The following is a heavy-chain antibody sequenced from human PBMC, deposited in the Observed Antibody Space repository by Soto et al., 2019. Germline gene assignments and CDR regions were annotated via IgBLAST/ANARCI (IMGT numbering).Heavy chain of an antibody. CDR1: GGYFSVYY. J-gene: IGHJ4*02. CDR3: ARGKISDYVWGSYSYHFDY. Sequence: SETLCVTCAFYGGYFSVYYWSWIRQPPGKGLEWIGEINHSGSTNYNPSLKSRVTISVDTSKNQFSLKLSSVTAADTAVYYCARGKISDYVWGSYSYHFDYWGQGTVVTVSS. D-gene: IGHD3-16*02. V-gene: IGHV4-34*01. CDR2: INHSGST.